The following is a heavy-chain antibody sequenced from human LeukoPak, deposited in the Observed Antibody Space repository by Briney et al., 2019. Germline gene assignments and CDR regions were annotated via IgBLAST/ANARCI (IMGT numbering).Heavy chain of an antibody. D-gene: IGHD1-7*01. Sequence: GSSLRLSCVASGFTFSTYGMHWVRQAPGKGLEWVSAISGNGGSTYYADSVKGRFTISRDNSKNTLYLQMNSLRAEDTAVYYCAKDAWYNWNYASWFDPWGQGTLVTVSS. CDR3: AKDAWYNWNYASWFDP. CDR2: ISGNGGST. CDR1: GFTFSTYG. V-gene: IGHV3-23*01. J-gene: IGHJ5*02.